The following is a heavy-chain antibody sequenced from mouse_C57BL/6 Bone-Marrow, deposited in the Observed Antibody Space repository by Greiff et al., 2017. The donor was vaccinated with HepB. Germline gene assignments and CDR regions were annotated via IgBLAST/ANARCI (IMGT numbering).Heavy chain of an antibody. D-gene: IGHD2-3*01. V-gene: IGHV1-69*01. J-gene: IGHJ2*01. CDR1: GYTFTSYW. CDR3: ARDGYYGY. CDR2: IDPSDSYT. Sequence: QVQLQQPGAELVKPGASVKLSCKASGYTFTSYWMHWVKQRPGRGLEWIGEIDPSDSYTNYNQKFKGKSTLTVDKSSSTAYMQLSSLTSEDSAVYYCARDGYYGYWGQGTTLTVSS.